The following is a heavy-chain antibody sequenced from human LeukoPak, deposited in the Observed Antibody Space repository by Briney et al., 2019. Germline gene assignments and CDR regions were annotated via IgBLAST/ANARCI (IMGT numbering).Heavy chain of an antibody. V-gene: IGHV3-7*01. CDR1: GFTFNTYW. D-gene: IGHD2-21*02. CDR2: INQDGSVR. J-gene: IGHJ4*02. Sequence: GGSLRLSCAASGFTFNTYWMIWVRQAPGKGLDWVANINQDGSVRYYVASVKGRFTISRDNAKNLVHLQMNSLRAEDTAVYYCARKGLPDYWGQGTMVTVSS. CDR3: ARKGLPDY.